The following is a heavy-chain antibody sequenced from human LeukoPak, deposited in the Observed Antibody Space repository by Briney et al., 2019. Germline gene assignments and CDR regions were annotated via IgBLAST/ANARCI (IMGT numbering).Heavy chain of an antibody. CDR3: AKSLDY. V-gene: IGHV3-7*01. CDR1: GFTFSTSW. CDR2: IKQDGSET. J-gene: IGHJ4*02. Sequence: GGSLRLSCAASGFTFSTSWMDWVRQAPGKGLERVANIKQDGSETYYVDSAKGRFTISRDNAKNSLYLQMDSLRVDDTAIYYCAKSLDYWGQGTLVTVSS.